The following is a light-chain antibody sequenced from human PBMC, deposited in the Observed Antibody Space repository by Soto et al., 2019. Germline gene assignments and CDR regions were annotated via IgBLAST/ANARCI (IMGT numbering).Light chain of an antibody. V-gene: IGKV1-33*01. CDR2: DAS. CDR3: QQYENLPT. CDR1: QNINNY. J-gene: IGKJ5*01. Sequence: HIALFPSSQTSSLGDSRTITCQASQNINNYLSWYQQKPGRAPKLLIYDASKLEAGVPSRFRGSGSGTDFTFTISRLQPEDIATYYCQQYENLPTFGQGTRLEIK.